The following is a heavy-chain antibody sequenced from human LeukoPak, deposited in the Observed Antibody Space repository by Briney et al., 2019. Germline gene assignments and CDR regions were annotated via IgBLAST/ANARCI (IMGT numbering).Heavy chain of an antibody. CDR3: ARGQTSGYYPYYFDY. J-gene: IGHJ4*02. CDR2: ISSSGSTI. Sequence: GGSLRLSCAASGFTFSSYEMNWVRQAPGKGLEWVSYISSSGSTIYYEDSVKGRFTISRDNAKKSLYLQMNSLRAEDTAVYYCARGQTSGYYPYYFDYWGQGTLVTVSS. CDR1: GFTFSSYE. D-gene: IGHD3-22*01. V-gene: IGHV3-48*03.